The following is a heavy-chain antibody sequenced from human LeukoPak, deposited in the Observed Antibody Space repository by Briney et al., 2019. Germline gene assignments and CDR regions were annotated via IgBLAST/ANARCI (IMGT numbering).Heavy chain of an antibody. CDR3: ARDLHSYGY. V-gene: IGHV3-48*01. Sequence: GGSLRLSCAASGFTFSSYSMNWVRQAPGKGLEWVSYISSSSSTIYYADSMKGRFTISRDNAKNSLYLQMNSLRAEDTAVDYCARDLHSYGYWGQGTLVTVSS. J-gene: IGHJ4*02. CDR1: GFTFSSYS. D-gene: IGHD5-18*01. CDR2: ISSSSSTI.